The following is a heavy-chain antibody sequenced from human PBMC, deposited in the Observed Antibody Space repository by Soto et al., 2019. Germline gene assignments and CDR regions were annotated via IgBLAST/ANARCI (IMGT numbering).Heavy chain of an antibody. V-gene: IGHV3-23*01. CDR2: ISSNGENT. D-gene: IGHD2-15*01. CDR1: RFTSGYHA. Sequence: EVQLLDSGGTLVQIGGSLRLSCAASRFTSGYHAMNWVRQAPGKGLEWVSTISSNGENTHYADSVKGRFIISSDNSSNTVALQMNSLRAEDTAVYYCARDGDLGYCSGGSCYEGWQDYWGQGTLVTVSS. J-gene: IGHJ4*02. CDR3: ARDGDLGYCSGGSCYEGWQDY.